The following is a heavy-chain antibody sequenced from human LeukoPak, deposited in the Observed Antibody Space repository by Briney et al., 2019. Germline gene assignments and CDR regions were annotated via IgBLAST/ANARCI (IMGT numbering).Heavy chain of an antibody. Sequence: GGSLRLSCAASGLTFSSYRMSWVRQAPGKGLEWVANIQGDGGDWHYLDFVKGRFIISRDNAKNSLYLQMNSLRAEDTAVYYCARARRGSGWSNWGQGTLVTVSS. CDR2: IQGDGGDW. V-gene: IGHV3-7*01. CDR1: GLTFSSYR. D-gene: IGHD6-19*01. CDR3: ARARRGSGWSN. J-gene: IGHJ1*01.